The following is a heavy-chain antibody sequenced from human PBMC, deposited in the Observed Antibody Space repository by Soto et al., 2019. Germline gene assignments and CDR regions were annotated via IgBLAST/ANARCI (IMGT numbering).Heavy chain of an antibody. CDR3: TTDLKQLATGY. CDR2: IKSKTDGGTT. D-gene: IGHD6-13*01. CDR1: GFTFSNAW. Sequence: PGGSLRLSCAASGFTFSNAWMSWFRQAPGKGLEWVGRIKSKTDGGTTDYAAPVKGRFTISRDDSKNTLYLQMNSLKTEDTAVYYCTTDLKQLATGYWGQGTLVTVSS. J-gene: IGHJ4*02. V-gene: IGHV3-15*01.